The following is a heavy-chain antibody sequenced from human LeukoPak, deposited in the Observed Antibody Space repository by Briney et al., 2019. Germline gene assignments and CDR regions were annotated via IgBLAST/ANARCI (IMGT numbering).Heavy chain of an antibody. CDR1: GYTFTSYA. V-gene: IGHV7-4-1*02. J-gene: IGHJ5*02. Sequence: VASVKVSCKASGYTFTSYAIHWVRQAPGQGLEWMGWINTNTGNPTYAQGFTGRFVFSLDTSVSTAYLQISSLKAEDTAVYYCARDLGSRYSSSSGHNWFDPWGQGTLVTVSS. D-gene: IGHD6-6*01. CDR3: ARDLGSRYSSSSGHNWFDP. CDR2: INTNTGNP.